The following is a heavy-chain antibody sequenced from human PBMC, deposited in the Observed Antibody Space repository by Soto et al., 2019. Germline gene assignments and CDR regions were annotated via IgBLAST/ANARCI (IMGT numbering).Heavy chain of an antibody. D-gene: IGHD3-22*01. J-gene: IGHJ5*02. CDR3: AREEGYYYDSSGYQPGWYNWFDP. V-gene: IGHV1-18*01. CDR1: GYTFTSYG. Sequence: ASVKVSCKASGYTFTSYGISWVRQAPGQGLEWMGWISAYNGNTNYAQKLQVRVTMTTDTSTSTAYMELRSLRSDDTAVYYCAREEGYYYDSSGYQPGWYNWFDPWGQGTLVTVSS. CDR2: ISAYNGNT.